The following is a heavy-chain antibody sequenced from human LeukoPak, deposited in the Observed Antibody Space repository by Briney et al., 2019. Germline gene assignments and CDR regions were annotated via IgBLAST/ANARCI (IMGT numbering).Heavy chain of an antibody. V-gene: IGHV3-23*01. D-gene: IGHD2-2*02. CDR3: AKGGSTSCYTSLDH. Sequence: GGSLRLSCAASGFTFSSYAMSWVRQAPGKGLEWVSASSGSGSSTFYADSVKGRFTISRDNSKNTLFLQMNSLRAEDTAVYYCAKGGSTSCYTSLDHWGQGTLVTVSS. J-gene: IGHJ4*02. CDR1: GFTFSSYA. CDR2: SSGSGSST.